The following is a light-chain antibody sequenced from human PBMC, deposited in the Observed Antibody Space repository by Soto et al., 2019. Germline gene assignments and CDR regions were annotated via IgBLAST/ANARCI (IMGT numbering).Light chain of an antibody. CDR1: QSLLHSNGYNY. J-gene: IGKJ4*01. V-gene: IGKV2-28*01. CDR3: MQALQTPLT. CDR2: LGS. Sequence: DIVMTQSPLSLPVTPGEPASISCRSSQSLLHSNGYNYLDWYLQKPGQSPQLLIYLGSNRASGVPDRLSGSGSGTDFTLKISRVEAEDVGVYYCMQALQTPLTFGGETKVEIK.